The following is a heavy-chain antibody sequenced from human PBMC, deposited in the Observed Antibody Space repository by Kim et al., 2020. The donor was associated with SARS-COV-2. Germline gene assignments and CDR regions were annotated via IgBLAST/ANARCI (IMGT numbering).Heavy chain of an antibody. CDR1: GGSISSSNW. D-gene: IGHD6-19*01. V-gene: IGHV4-4*02. J-gene: IGHJ4*02. Sequence: SETLSLTCAVSGGSISSSNWWSWVRQPPGKGLEWIGEIYHSGSTNYNPPLLSRVTITVDKSKNQFSLRLSSVTAADTAVYYCARSPSGGWPYYFDYWGQGTLVTVSP. CDR2: IYHSGST. CDR3: ARSPSGGWPYYFDY.